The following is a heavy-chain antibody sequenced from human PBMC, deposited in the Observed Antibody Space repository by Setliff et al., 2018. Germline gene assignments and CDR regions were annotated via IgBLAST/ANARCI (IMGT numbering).Heavy chain of an antibody. V-gene: IGHV3-9*01. J-gene: IGHJ4*02. CDR1: GFLFDDYA. Sequence: GGSLRLSCAASGFLFDDYAMHWVRQPPGKGLEWVAGIRVGGDNIAYADSVKGRFTISRDNAKNSLYLQLDSLRPDDTAFYYCARGHCTTISCFLDHWGQGIMVTVSS. D-gene: IGHD2-8*01. CDR3: ARGHCTTISCFLDH. CDR2: IRVGGDNI.